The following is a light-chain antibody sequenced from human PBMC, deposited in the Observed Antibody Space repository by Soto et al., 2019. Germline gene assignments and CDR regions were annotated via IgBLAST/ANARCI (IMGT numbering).Light chain of an antibody. CDR3: QQYGSSQIT. Sequence: EIAMTQALATLSVSPGERPTLSCRASQSVSSNLAWYQQKPGQAPRLLIYGASTRATGIPARFSGSGSGTDFTLTISRLEPEDFAVYYCQQYGSSQITFGQGTRLEIK. CDR1: QSVSSN. CDR2: GAS. V-gene: IGKV3-15*01. J-gene: IGKJ5*01.